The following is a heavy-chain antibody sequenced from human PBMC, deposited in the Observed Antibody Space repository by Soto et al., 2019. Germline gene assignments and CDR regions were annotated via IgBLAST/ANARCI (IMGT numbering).Heavy chain of an antibody. CDR3: ATDLGYCSGGSCYGRDAFDI. J-gene: IGHJ3*02. V-gene: IGHV1-2*04. D-gene: IGHD2-15*01. CDR2: INPNSGGT. Sequence: ASVKVSCKASGFTFTGYYMHWVRQAPGQGLEWMGWINPNSGGTNYAQKFQGWVTMTRDTSISTAYMELSRLRSDDTAVYYCATDLGYCSGGSCYGRDAFDIWGQGTMVTVSS. CDR1: GFTFTGYY.